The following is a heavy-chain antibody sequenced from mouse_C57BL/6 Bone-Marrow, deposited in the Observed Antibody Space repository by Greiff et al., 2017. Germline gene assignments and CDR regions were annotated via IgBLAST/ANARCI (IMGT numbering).Heavy chain of an antibody. Sequence: VQLQQPGAELVKPGASVKLSCKASGYTFTNYWMHWVKQRPGQGLEWIGMMHPNGGSPDSNEKFKSEATLSVDISSRTAYMEHSSLTSEDSAVYYCARSYDYDDYTRDYWGQGTSVTVSS. CDR2: MHPNGGSP. CDR3: ARSYDYDDYTRDY. J-gene: IGHJ4*01. D-gene: IGHD2-4*01. CDR1: GYTFTNYW. V-gene: IGHV1-64*01.